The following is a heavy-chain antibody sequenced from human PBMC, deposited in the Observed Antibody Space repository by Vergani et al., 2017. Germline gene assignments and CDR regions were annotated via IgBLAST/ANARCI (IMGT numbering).Heavy chain of an antibody. V-gene: IGHV3-48*01. CDR2: ISSSSSTI. J-gene: IGHJ4*02. Sequence: EVQLVESGGGLVQPGGSLRLSCAASGFTFRSYSMNWVRQAPGKGLEWVSYISSSSSTIYYADSVKGRFTISRDNAKNSLYLQMNSLGAEDTAVYYCASLHSYGSNRPFDYWGQGTLVTVSS. CDR3: ASLHSYGSNRPFDY. CDR1: GFTFRSYS. D-gene: IGHD4-23*01.